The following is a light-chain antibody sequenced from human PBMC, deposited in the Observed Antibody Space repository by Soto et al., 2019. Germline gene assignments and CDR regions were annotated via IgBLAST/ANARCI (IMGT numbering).Light chain of an antibody. V-gene: IGLV1-44*01. CDR1: SSNIGSNT. CDR3: AAWDDSLNGFV. Sequence: QSVLTQPPSASGAPGQRVTISCSGSSSNIGSNTVNWYQQLPGTAPKLLIYTNNRRPSGVRDRFSGSRSGTSASLAISGLQSEDEADYYCAAWDDSLNGFVFGTGTKLTVL. CDR2: TNN. J-gene: IGLJ1*01.